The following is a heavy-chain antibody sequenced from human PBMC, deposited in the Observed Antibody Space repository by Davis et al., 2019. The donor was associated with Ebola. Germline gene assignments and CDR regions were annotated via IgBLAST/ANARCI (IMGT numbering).Heavy chain of an antibody. J-gene: IGHJ5*02. Sequence: AASVKVSCKASGYTFRSYGISWVRQAPGQGLEWMGWINSHNGNTNYAQKLQGRVTMTTDTSTSTAYMELRSLRSDDTAVYYCARDQFQDYSNYAQVRFDPWCQGTLVTVS. D-gene: IGHD4-11*01. V-gene: IGHV1-18*01. CDR3: ARDQFQDYSNYAQVRFDP. CDR1: GYTFRSYG. CDR2: INSHNGNT.